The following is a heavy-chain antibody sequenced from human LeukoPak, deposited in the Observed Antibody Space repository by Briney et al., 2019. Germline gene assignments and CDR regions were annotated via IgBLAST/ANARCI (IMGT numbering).Heavy chain of an antibody. CDR3: VRGDWYFES. D-gene: IGHD2-21*01. V-gene: IGHV3-7*04. Sequence: GGSLRLSCATSGXNFSDSRMTWVRQAPGKGLQWVANINRDGTEKHFLDSVEGRFTISRDNAKKSLYLQMSSLRPQDTALYFCVRGDWYFESWGQGALVTVSS. J-gene: IGHJ4*02. CDR1: GXNFSDSR. CDR2: INRDGTEK.